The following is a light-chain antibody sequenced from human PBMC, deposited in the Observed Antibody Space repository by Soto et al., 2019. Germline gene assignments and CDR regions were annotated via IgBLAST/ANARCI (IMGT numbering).Light chain of an antibody. CDR3: QQYYSTPPT. CDR1: QSVLYSSNNKNY. Sequence: DIVMTQSPDSLAVSLGERATINCKSSQSVLYSSNNKNYLAWYQQKPGQPPKLLLYWASIRESGVPDRFSGSGSGTGFTLTISSLQSEDVAVYYCQQYYSTPPTFGQGTKLEIK. V-gene: IGKV4-1*01. CDR2: WAS. J-gene: IGKJ2*01.